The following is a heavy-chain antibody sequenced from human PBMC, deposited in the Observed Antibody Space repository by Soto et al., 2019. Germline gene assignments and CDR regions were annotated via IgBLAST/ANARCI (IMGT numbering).Heavy chain of an antibody. CDR1: GFSLSTSGVG. V-gene: IGHV2-5*02. D-gene: IGHD6-19*01. CDR3: AHGPHVPAAMSLGIAVAGTYYFDY. Sequence: QITLKESGPTLVKPTQTLTLTCTFSGFSLSTSGVGVGWIRQPPGKALEWLALIYWDDDKRYSPSLKSRLTITKDTSKNQVVLTMTNMDPVDTATYYCAHGPHVPAAMSLGIAVAGTYYFDYWGQGTLVTVSS. CDR2: IYWDDDK. J-gene: IGHJ4*02.